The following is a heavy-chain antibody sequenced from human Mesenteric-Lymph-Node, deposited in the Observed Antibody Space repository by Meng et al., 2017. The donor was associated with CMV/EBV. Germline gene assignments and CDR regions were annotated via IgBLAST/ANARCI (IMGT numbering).Heavy chain of an antibody. CDR1: GYTFTDYD. CDR2: INPHSAGT. Sequence: ASVKVSCKASGYTFTDYDINWVRQATGQGLEWMGWINPHSAGTKYAQKFQGRVTVTRDTSITTAYMELSRLRPDDTAVYYCARSCSSSTCRAPSPDYWGQGTLVTVSS. CDR3: ARSCSSSTCRAPSPDY. J-gene: IGHJ4*02. D-gene: IGHD2-2*01. V-gene: IGHV1-2*02.